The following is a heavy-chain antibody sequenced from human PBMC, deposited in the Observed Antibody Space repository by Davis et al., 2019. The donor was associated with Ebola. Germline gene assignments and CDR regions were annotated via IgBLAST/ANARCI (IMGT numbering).Heavy chain of an antibody. D-gene: IGHD1-26*01. J-gene: IGHJ4*02. CDR2: IRSKANSYAT. Sequence: GGSLRLSCVASGFTFSGSAMHWVRQASGKGLEWVGRIRSKANSYATAYAASVKGRFTISRDDSKNTAYLQMNSLKTEDTAVYYCTRPGGIVGATTFNFDYWGQGTLVTVSS. CDR1: GFTFSGSA. CDR3: TRPGGIVGATTFNFDY. V-gene: IGHV3-73*01.